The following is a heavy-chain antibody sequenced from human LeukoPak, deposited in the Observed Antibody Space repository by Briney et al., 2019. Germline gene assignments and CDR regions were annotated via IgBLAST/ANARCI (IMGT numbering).Heavy chain of an antibody. CDR2: INPNSGGT. Sequence: ASVKVSCKASGYTFTGHYKHWVRQAPGQGLEWMGWINPNSGGTNYAQKFQGRVTMTRDTSISTAYMELSRLRSDDTAVYYCARRGVYYDSSGYYYCFDYWGQGTLVTVSS. CDR3: ARRGVYYDSSGYYYCFDY. D-gene: IGHD3-22*01. J-gene: IGHJ4*02. V-gene: IGHV1-2*02. CDR1: GYTFTGHY.